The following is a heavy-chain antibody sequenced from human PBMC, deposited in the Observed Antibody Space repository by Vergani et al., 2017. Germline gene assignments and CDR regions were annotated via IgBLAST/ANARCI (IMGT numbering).Heavy chain of an antibody. CDR1: GFTSVTNA. CDR3: AKAGSVTSGSLQYNFYMDV. V-gene: IGHV3-30*18. D-gene: IGHD3-10*01. J-gene: IGHJ6*03. Sequence: QVQLAESGGVRVSLGGSLRLSCAAPGFTSVTNAITGVPQAPGKGVEWVAVISKNGSKKYYADSVKGRFTISRDNSKKTLDLQMNSLRTQDTAVYYCAKAGSVTSGSLQYNFYMDVWGKGTTVTVS. CDR2: ISKNGSKK.